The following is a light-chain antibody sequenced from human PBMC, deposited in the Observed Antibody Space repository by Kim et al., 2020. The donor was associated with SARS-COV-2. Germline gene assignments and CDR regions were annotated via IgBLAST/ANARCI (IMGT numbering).Light chain of an antibody. J-gene: IGKJ2*03. V-gene: IGKV1-33*01. CDR2: DAS. CDR3: QQYDNLPRYS. Sequence: ASAGDRVTITCQASQDISNYLNWYQQKPGKAPKLLIYDASNLETGVPSRFSGSGSGTDFTFTISSLQPEDIATYYCQQYDNLPRYSFGQGTKLEI. CDR1: QDISNY.